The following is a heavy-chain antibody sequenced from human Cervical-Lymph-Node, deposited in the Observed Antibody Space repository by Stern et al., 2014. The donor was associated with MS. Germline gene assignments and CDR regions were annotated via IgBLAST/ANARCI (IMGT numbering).Heavy chain of an antibody. CDR3: ARARVGGGHYFDY. D-gene: IGHD3-16*01. CDR1: GFSLSTSGMC. CDR2: LDWGDEN. J-gene: IGHJ4*02. Sequence: QIPLKESGPALVKPTQTLTLTCTFSGFSLSTSGMCVSWIRQPPGKALEWLALLDWGDENYDSTSPQTRPTNSKDTSKKQEVHTMTSMDPVDTATYYCARARVGGGHYFDYWGQGTLVTVSS. V-gene: IGHV2-70*01.